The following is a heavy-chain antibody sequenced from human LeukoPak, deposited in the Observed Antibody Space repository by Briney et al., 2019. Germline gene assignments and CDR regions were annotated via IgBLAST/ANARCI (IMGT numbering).Heavy chain of an antibody. V-gene: IGHV4-59*01. D-gene: IGHD3-3*01. CDR3: AREGFWSGLIDY. CDR2: IFYSGDT. CDR1: GGSFSNYY. Sequence: PSETLSLTCTVSGGSFSNYYWTWIRQSPGRGLEWIGYIFYSGDTNYNPSLKSRVTISVDTSKNQFSLKLSSVTAADTAVYYCAREGFWSGLIDYWGQGTLVTVSS. J-gene: IGHJ4*02.